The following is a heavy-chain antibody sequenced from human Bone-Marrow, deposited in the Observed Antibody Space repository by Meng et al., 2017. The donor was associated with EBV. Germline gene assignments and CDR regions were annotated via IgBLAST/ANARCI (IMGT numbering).Heavy chain of an antibody. D-gene: IGHD2-15*01. CDR3: ARAGYHRPASEY. J-gene: IGHJ4*02. CDR2: IHHSGGT. CDR1: RGFITSGDL. Sequence: VQRRGPGPGLVGPSGTLSLTCAVSRGFITSGDLWSWVRQSPGKGLEWIGEIHHSGGTSYNPSLKSRVTISLDMSKDQFSLRLSSVTAADTAVYYCARAGYHRPASEYWGQGTLVTVSS. V-gene: IGHV4-4*02.